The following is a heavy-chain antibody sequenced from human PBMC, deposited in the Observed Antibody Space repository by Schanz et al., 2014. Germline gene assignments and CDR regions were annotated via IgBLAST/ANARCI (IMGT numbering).Heavy chain of an antibody. J-gene: IGHJ4*02. CDR3: DKQDRTHSSDYVY. CDR2: IRYDGSSK. V-gene: IGHV3-30*02. CDR1: GFAFSSYS. Sequence: QVQLGEAGGGGGKEGGSLRLSCAASGFAFSSYSMHWVRQAPGKGLEWVAFIRYDGSSKYYADSVRGRFTISRDDSKNTLYLQMNSLRPEDTAVYYWDKQDRTHSSDYVYWGQGTLVTVSS. D-gene: IGHD3-22*01.